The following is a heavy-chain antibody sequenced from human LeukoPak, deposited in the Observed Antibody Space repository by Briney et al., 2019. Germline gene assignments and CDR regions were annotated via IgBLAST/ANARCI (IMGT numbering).Heavy chain of an antibody. Sequence: SETLSLTCAVSGGSISSGGYSWSWIRQPPGKGLEWIGYIYHSGSTYYNPSLKSRVTISVDRSKNQFSLKLSSVTAADTAVYYCAGAYSNWFNPWGQGTLVTVSS. D-gene: IGHD3-16*01. J-gene: IGHJ5*02. CDR2: IYHSGST. CDR3: AGAYSNWFNP. V-gene: IGHV4-30-2*01. CDR1: GGSISSGGYS.